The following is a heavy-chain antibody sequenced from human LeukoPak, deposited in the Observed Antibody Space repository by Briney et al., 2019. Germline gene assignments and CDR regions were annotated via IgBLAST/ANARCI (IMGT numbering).Heavy chain of an antibody. CDR3: ARDMVGLAADGNWFDP. Sequence: ASVKVSCKASGYTFSSYGISWVRQPPGQGLEWMGWIATYNSKTKYAEKVQGRVTMTTDTSTTTAYMELRTLRSDDTAVYYCARDMVGLAADGNWFDPWGQGALVTVSS. J-gene: IGHJ5*02. CDR2: IATYNSKT. D-gene: IGHD6-13*01. CDR1: GYTFSSYG. V-gene: IGHV1-18*01.